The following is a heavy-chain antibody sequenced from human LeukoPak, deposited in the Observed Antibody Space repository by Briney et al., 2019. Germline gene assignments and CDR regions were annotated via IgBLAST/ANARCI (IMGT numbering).Heavy chain of an antibody. CDR1: GGSISSYY. Sequence: SETLSLTCTVSGGSISSYYWSWIRQPPGKGLEWIGYIYYSRSTNYNPSLKSRVTISVDTSKNQFSLKLSSVTAADTAVYYCARSGSHHKPLDYWGQGTLVTVSS. CDR3: ARSGSHHKPLDY. D-gene: IGHD1-26*01. V-gene: IGHV4-59*08. J-gene: IGHJ4*02. CDR2: IYYSRST.